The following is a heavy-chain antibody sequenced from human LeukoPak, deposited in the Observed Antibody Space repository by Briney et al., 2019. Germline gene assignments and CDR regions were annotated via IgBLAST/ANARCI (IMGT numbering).Heavy chain of an antibody. J-gene: IGHJ6*03. D-gene: IGHD3-10*01. Sequence: KISCQGSGYIFTNNWIGWVRQAPGQGLEWMGGIIPIFGTANYAQKFQGRVTITTDESTSTAYMELSSLRSEDTAVYYCASSEVRGVYYYMDVWGKGTTVTVSS. CDR1: GYIFTNNW. CDR3: ASSEVRGVYYYMDV. V-gene: IGHV1-69*05. CDR2: IIPIFGTA.